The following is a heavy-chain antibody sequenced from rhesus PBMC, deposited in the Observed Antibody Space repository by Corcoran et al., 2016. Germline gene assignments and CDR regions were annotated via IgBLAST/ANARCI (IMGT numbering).Heavy chain of an antibody. D-gene: IGHD2-21*01. CDR2: IYGSSTST. V-gene: IGHV4S10*01. J-gene: IGHJ4*01. Sequence: QVQLQESGPGVVKPSETLSLTCAVSGGSISDSYRWSWIRQPPGKGLEWIGYIYGSSTSTTYNPSLKSRVTISKDTSKNQFSLKLSSVTAADTAVYYCARACTGSGCYSYVGFDYWGQGVLVTVSS. CDR3: ARACTGSGCYSYVGFDY. CDR1: GGSISDSYR.